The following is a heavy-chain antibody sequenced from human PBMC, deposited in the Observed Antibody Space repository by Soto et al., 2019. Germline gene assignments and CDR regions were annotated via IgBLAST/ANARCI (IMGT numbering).Heavy chain of an antibody. J-gene: IGHJ6*02. Sequence: GGSLRLSCAASGFTFSSYWMSWVRQAPGKGLEWVANIKQDGSEKYYVDSVKGRFTISRDNAKNSLYLQMNSLRAEDTAVYYCARVDTAMKYYYGMDVWGQGTTVTVSS. V-gene: IGHV3-7*01. CDR2: IKQDGSEK. CDR3: ARVDTAMKYYYGMDV. D-gene: IGHD5-18*01. CDR1: GFTFSSYW.